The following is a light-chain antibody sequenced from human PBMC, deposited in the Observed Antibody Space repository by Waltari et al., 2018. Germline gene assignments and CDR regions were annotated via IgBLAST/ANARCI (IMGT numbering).Light chain of an antibody. Sequence: DIQMTQSPSSVSASVGDRVTLICRASQDINNCLARYQQKPGKAPKLLIYDASSLESGVPSRFSGSGSGADFTLTISSLQSEDFATYYCQQAKSFPHTFGGGTKVEIK. V-gene: IGKV1-12*01. J-gene: IGKJ4*01. CDR2: DAS. CDR1: QDINNC. CDR3: QQAKSFPHT.